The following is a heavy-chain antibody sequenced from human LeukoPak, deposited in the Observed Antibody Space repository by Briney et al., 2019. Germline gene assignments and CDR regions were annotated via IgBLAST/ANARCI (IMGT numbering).Heavy chain of an antibody. J-gene: IGHJ4*02. CDR2: VYYTGKT. CDR3: ARAYGDQGV. V-gene: IGHV4-59*12. Sequence: SETLSLTCSVSGGTLNSFYWSWIRQPPGKGLEYIGYVYYTGKTNYNPSFKSRVTLSADTSKNQFSLKLSSVTAADTAVYYCARAYGDQGVWGQGTLVTVSS. CDR1: GGTLNSFY. D-gene: IGHD4-17*01.